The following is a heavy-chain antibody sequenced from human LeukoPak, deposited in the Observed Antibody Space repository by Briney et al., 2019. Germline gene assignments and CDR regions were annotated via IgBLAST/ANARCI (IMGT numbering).Heavy chain of an antibody. D-gene: IGHD5-12*01. CDR1: GGSISSGDYY. J-gene: IGHJ6*02. CDR3: ARDRSGYGALSYYGMDV. V-gene: IGHV4-30-4*01. CDR2: IYYSGST. Sequence: PSETLSLTCTVSGGSISSGDYYWSWIRQPPGKGLEWIGYIYYSGSTYYNPSLKSRVTISVDTSKNQFSLKLSSVTAADTAVYFCARDRSGYGALSYYGMDVWGQGTTVTVSS.